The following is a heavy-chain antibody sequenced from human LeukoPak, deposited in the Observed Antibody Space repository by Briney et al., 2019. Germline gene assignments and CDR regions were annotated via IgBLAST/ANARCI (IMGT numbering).Heavy chain of an antibody. V-gene: IGHV7-4-1*02. J-gene: IGHJ4*02. CDR1: GYTSTSYA. CDR2: INTNTGNP. Sequence: GASVKVSCKASGYTSTSYAMNWVRQAPGQGLEWMGWINTNTGNPTYAQGFTGRFVFSLDTSVSTAYLQISSLKAEDTAVYYCARVTFGGVRGVIITIDYWGQGTLVTVSS. CDR3: ARVTFGGVRGVIITIDY. D-gene: IGHD3-10*01.